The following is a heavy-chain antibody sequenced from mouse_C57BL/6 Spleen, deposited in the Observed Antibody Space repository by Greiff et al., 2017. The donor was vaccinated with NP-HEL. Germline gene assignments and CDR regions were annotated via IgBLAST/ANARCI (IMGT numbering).Heavy chain of an antibody. D-gene: IGHD1-1*01. CDR2: FYPGSGSI. Sequence: VKVVESGAELVKPGASVKLSCKASGYTFTEYTIHWVKQRSGQGLEWIGWFYPGSGSIKYNEKFKDKATLTADKSSSTVYMELSRLTSEDSAVYFCARHEVPYYYGSSYRYAMDYWGQGTSVTVSS. CDR3: ARHEVPYYYGSSYRYAMDY. CDR1: GYTFTEYT. J-gene: IGHJ4*01. V-gene: IGHV1-62-2*01.